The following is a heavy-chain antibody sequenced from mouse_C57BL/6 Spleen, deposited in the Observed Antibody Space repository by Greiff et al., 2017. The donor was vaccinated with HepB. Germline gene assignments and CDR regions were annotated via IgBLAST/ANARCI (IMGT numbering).Heavy chain of an antibody. Sequence: QVQLQQPGAELVKPGASVKLSCKASGYTFTSYWMQWVKQRPGQGLEWIGEIDPSDSYTNYNQKFKGKATLTVDTSSSTAYMQLSSLTSEDSAVYYCARLELGLFAYWGQGTLVTVSA. V-gene: IGHV1-50*01. CDR3: ARLELGLFAY. CDR2: IDPSDSYT. J-gene: IGHJ3*01. CDR1: GYTFTSYW. D-gene: IGHD4-1*01.